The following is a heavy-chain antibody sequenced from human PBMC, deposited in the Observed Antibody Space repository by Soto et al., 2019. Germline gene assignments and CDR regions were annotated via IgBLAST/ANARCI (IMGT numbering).Heavy chain of an antibody. D-gene: IGHD6-13*01. V-gene: IGHV4-30-4*01. Sequence: QVQLQESGPGLVKPSQTLSLTCTVSGGSISSGDYYWSWIRQPPGKGLEWIGSIYYSGSTYYNQSIKTRVTLSVDTSKNQRSRKLNAVTAADTAVDYFGSRHSSPDLDYWGQGTLVTVST. CDR2: IYYSGST. J-gene: IGHJ4*02. CDR1: GGSISSGDYY. CDR3: GSRHSSPDLDY.